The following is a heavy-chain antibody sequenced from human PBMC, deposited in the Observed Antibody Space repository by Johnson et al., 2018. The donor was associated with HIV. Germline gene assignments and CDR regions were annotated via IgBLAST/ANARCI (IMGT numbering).Heavy chain of an antibody. D-gene: IGHD3-3*01. CDR3: ASGVVTLSFDI. CDR2: IKEDGSET. CDR1: GFTYISYA. Sequence: VQLVESGGGLVQPAGSLSLSCTASGFTYISYAMSWVRQAPGKGLEGVANIKEDGSETYYVDSVKGRLTISRDNAKNSLYLQMNSLSAEDTAVYYCASGVVTLSFDIWGQGTMVTVSS. V-gene: IGHV3-7*01. J-gene: IGHJ3*02.